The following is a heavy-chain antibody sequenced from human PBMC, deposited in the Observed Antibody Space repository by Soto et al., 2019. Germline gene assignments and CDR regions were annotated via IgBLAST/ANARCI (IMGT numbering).Heavy chain of an antibody. CDR3: AKDVRIVRATHAY. V-gene: IGHV3-21*04. J-gene: IGHJ4*02. D-gene: IGHD1-26*01. Sequence: GGSLRLSCAASGFSFSSYNMNWVRQAPGEGLEWVSSISSGSSYIYYADSVKGRFTISRDNAKNSLYLQMNSLRVEDTAVYYCAKDVRIVRATHAYCGQGTLVTVSS. CDR2: ISSGSSYI. CDR1: GFSFSSYN.